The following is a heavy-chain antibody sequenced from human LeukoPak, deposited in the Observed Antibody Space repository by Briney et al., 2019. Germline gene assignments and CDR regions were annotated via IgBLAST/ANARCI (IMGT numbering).Heavy chain of an antibody. D-gene: IGHD6-6*01. CDR1: GFTVSSNY. V-gene: IGHV3-66*02. CDR3: ARGPRYSSSSYYFDY. CDR2: IYSSGST. Sequence: GGSLRLSCAASGFTVSSNYMTWVRQAPGKGLEWVSVIYSSGSTYYADSVKGRFTISRDNSKNTLYLQMNSLRAEDTAVYYCARGPRYSSSSYYFDYWGQGTLVTVSS. J-gene: IGHJ4*02.